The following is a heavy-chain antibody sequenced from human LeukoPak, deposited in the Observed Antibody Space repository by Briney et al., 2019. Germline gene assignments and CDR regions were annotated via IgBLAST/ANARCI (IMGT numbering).Heavy chain of an antibody. J-gene: IGHJ4*02. V-gene: IGHV3-30*02. CDR3: AKDRDYDILTGYYADY. CDR1: GFTFSSCG. CDR2: IRYDGSNK. Sequence: GGSLRLSCAASGFTFSSCGMHWVRQAPGKGLEWVAFIRYDGSNKYYADSVKGRFTISRDNSKNTLYLQMNSLRAEDTAVYYCAKDRDYDILTGYYADYWGQGTLVTVSS. D-gene: IGHD3-9*01.